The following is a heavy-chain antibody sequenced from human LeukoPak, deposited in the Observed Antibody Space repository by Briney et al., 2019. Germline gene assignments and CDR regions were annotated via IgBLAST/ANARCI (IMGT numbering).Heavy chain of an antibody. Sequence: GASVKVSCKASGGTFSSYAISWMRQAPGQGLEWMGRIIPILGIANYAQKFQGRVTITADKSTSTAYMELSSLRSEDTAVYYCARADGDYGSHDYWGQGTLVTVSS. CDR2: IIPILGIA. J-gene: IGHJ4*02. CDR1: GGTFSSYA. V-gene: IGHV1-69*04. CDR3: ARADGDYGSHDY. D-gene: IGHD4-17*01.